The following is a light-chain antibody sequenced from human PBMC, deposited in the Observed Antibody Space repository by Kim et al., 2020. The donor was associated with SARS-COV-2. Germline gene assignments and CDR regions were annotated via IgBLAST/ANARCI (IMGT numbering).Light chain of an antibody. V-gene: IGLV4-69*01. CDR3: ETWGTGMV. Sequence: GAAVKLTCTRSRGHSSNAIAWNKTKPEKGRRYLMKLNSDGGHSKGDGIPDRFSGSSTGAERYLTITSIKSEDKADYYGETWGTGMVFGGATQLTV. J-gene: IGLJ3*02. CDR2: LNSDGGH. CDR1: RGHSSNA.